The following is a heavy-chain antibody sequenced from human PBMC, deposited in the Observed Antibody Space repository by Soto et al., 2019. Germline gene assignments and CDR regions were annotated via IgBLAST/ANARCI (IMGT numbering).Heavy chain of an antibody. CDR2: VYHSGST. CDR3: ARGTGIVVVIIDY. J-gene: IGHJ4*02. D-gene: IGHD3-22*01. Sequence: SETLSLTCAVSGYSISSGYYWGWIRQPPGKGLEWIGSVYHSGSTYYNPSLKSRVTISVDTSKNQFSLKLSSVTAADTAVYYCARGTGIVVVIIDYWGQGTLVTVSS. V-gene: IGHV4-38-2*01. CDR1: GYSISSGYY.